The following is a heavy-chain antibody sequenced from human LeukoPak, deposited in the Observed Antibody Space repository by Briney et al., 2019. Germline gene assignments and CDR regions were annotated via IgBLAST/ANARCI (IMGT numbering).Heavy chain of an antibody. Sequence: GGSLRLSCAASGFTFSDYYMSRIRQAPRKGLEWISYISSSSSYTLYADSVKGRFTISRDNAKNSLYLQMNSLRAEDTAVYYCTRVVSVASYYFDYWGQGTLVTVSS. D-gene: IGHD6-19*01. V-gene: IGHV3-11*06. J-gene: IGHJ4*02. CDR2: ISSSSSYT. CDR3: TRVVSVASYYFDY. CDR1: GFTFSDYY.